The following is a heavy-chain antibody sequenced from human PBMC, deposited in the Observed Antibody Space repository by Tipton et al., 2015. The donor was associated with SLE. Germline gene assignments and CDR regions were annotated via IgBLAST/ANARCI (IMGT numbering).Heavy chain of an antibody. CDR2: ISWNSGTI. V-gene: IGHV3-9*01. CDR3: AKGDFWTSDYHGVFDH. D-gene: IGHD3/OR15-3a*01. Sequence: SLRLSCAASGFTFSGHSMNWFRQAPGKGLEWVSSISWNSGTIDYADSVKGRFTISRDNAKSSLYLQMYGLKLEDTALYYCAKGDFWTSDYHGVFDHWGQGIQVAVSS. J-gene: IGHJ4*02. CDR1: GFTFSGHS.